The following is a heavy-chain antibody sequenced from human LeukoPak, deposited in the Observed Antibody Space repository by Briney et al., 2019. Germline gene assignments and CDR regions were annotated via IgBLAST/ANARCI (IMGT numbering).Heavy chain of an antibody. V-gene: IGHV4-4*02. CDR3: ARVYYSNSYDYWYFDL. Sequence: SETLSLTCAVSGGSISSSNWWSWVRQPPGKGLEWIGEIYHSGSTNYNPSLKSRVTISVDKSKNQFSLKLSSVTAADTAVYYCARVYYSNSYDYWYFDLWGRGTLVTVSS. CDR1: GGSISSSNW. CDR2: IYHSGST. J-gene: IGHJ2*01. D-gene: IGHD6-13*01.